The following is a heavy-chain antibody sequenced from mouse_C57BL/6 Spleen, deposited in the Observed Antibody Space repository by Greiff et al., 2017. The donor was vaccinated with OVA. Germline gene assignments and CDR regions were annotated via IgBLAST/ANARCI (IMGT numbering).Heavy chain of an antibody. Sequence: VQRVESGAELARPGASVKLSCKASGYTFTSYGISWVKQRTGQGLEWIGEIYPRSGNTYYNEKFKGKATLTADKSSSTAYMELRSLTSEDSAVYFCARSSNYEFAYWGQGTLVTVSA. J-gene: IGHJ3*01. CDR2: IYPRSGNT. V-gene: IGHV1-81*01. CDR1: GYTFTSYG. CDR3: ARSSNYEFAY. D-gene: IGHD2-5*01.